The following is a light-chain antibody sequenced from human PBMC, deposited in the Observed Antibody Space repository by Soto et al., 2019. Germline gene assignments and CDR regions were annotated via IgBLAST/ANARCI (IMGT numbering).Light chain of an antibody. V-gene: IGLV4-69*01. Sequence: QPVLTQSPSASASLGASVKLTCTLSSGHSSYAIAWHQQQPEKGPRYLMKLDSDGSHTKGDAIPDRFSGSSSGAERYLTLSSLQSEDEADYYCQTWGTGIHVVFGGGTKLPVL. CDR2: LDSDGSH. CDR1: SGHSSYA. J-gene: IGLJ2*01. CDR3: QTWGTGIHVV.